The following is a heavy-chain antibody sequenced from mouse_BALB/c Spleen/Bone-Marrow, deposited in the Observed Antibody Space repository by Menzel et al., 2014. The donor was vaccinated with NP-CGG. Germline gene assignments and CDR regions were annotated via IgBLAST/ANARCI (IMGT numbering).Heavy chain of an antibody. D-gene: IGHD2-4*01. J-gene: IGHJ3*01. CDR1: GFSSSNYG. V-gene: IGHV5-9-2*01. Sequence: DVKLQESGGGLVKSGGSLKLSCAASGFSSSNYGMSWLRQTPEKGLEGVATIGGDGRYTFYSDSVKGRFTISRDNAKNNLYLQLSGLRSEDTALYYCARHAYYDQTEVSFVCWGQGTLVTVSA. CDR3: ARHAYYDQTEVSFVC. CDR2: IGGDGRYT.